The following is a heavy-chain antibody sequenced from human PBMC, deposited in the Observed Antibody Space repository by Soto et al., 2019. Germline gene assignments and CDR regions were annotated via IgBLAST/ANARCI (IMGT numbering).Heavy chain of an antibody. Sequence: GGSLRLSCAASGFTFSSYAMSWVRQAPGKGLEWVSAISGSGGSTCYADSVKGRFTISRDNSKNTLYLQMNSLRAEDTAVYYCAKDLLEWLARTIDDWGKGTLVNVSS. J-gene: IGHJ4*02. V-gene: IGHV3-23*01. CDR3: AKDLLEWLARTIDD. CDR1: GFTFSSYA. CDR2: ISGSGGST. D-gene: IGHD3-3*01.